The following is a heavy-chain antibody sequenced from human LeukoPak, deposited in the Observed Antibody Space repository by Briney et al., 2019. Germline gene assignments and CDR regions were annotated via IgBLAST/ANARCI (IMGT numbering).Heavy chain of an antibody. V-gene: IGHV4-59*12. Sequence: PSETLSLTCTVSGGSISSYYWSWIRQPPGKGLEWIGYIYYSGSTNYNPSLKSRVTISVDTSKNQFSLKLSSVTAADTAVYYCARETTKYSSSSWVFDYWGQGTLVTVSS. D-gene: IGHD6-6*01. J-gene: IGHJ4*02. CDR1: GGSISSYY. CDR2: IYYSGST. CDR3: ARETTKYSSSSWVFDY.